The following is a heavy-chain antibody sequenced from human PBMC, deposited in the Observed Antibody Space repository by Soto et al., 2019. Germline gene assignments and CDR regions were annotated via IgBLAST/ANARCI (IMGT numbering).Heavy chain of an antibody. Sequence: QITLKESGPTLVKPTQTLTLTCTFSGFSLSTSGVGVGWIRQPPGKALEWLALIYWDDDKRYSPSLQSRLTITKDTSKNQVVLTMTNMDPGDTATYYCAHRLTSSTWDSYIFDYWGQGTLVTVSS. D-gene: IGHD6-13*01. V-gene: IGHV2-5*02. CDR3: AHRLTSSTWDSYIFDY. CDR1: GFSLSTSGVG. J-gene: IGHJ4*02. CDR2: IYWDDDK.